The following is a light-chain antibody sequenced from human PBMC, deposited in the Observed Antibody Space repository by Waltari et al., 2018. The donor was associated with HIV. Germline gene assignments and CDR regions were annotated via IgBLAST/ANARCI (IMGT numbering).Light chain of an antibody. V-gene: IGKV3-20*01. Sequence: EIVLTQSPGTLSLFPGESATLSCRASQSVSSSYLAWYQQKPGQAPRLLIYGASSRATGIPDRFSGSGSGTDFTLTISRLEPEDFAVYYCQQYGSSPTWTFGQGTKVEIK. CDR2: GAS. CDR1: QSVSSSY. CDR3: QQYGSSPTWT. J-gene: IGKJ1*01.